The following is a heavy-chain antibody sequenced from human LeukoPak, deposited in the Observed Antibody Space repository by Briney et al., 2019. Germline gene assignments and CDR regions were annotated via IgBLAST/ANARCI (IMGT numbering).Heavy chain of an antibody. CDR2: MNPNSGNT. V-gene: IGHV1-8*01. CDR3: ARGLRGSYYGADYFDY. D-gene: IGHD1-26*01. CDR1: GYTFTSYD. J-gene: IGHJ4*02. Sequence: GASVKVSCKASGYTFTSYDINWVRQATGQGLEWMGWMNPNSGNTGYAQKFQGRVTMTRNTSISTAYMELSSLRSEDTAVYYCARGLRGSYYGADYFDYWGQGTLVTVSS.